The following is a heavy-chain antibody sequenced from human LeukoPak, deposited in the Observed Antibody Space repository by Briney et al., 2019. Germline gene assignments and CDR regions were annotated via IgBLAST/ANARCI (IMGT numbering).Heavy chain of an antibody. J-gene: IGHJ6*03. V-gene: IGHV4-59*01. CDR2: IYYSGST. CDR3: ARANYYGSGPYYYYMDV. D-gene: IGHD3-10*01. Sequence: PSETLSLTCTVSGGFISSYYWSWIRQPPGKGLEWIGYIYYSGSTNYNPSLKSRVTISVDTSKNQLSLKVTSVTAADTAVYYCARANYYGSGPYYYYMDVWGKGTTVTVSS. CDR1: GGFISSYY.